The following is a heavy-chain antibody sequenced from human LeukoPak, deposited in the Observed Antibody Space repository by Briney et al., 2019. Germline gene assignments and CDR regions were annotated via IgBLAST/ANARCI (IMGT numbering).Heavy chain of an antibody. D-gene: IGHD3-9*01. J-gene: IGHJ4*02. CDR1: GGSISSSNW. Sequence: SGTLSLTCAVSGGSISSSNWWSWVRQPPGKGLEWIGEIYHSGSTNYNPSLKSRVTISVGKSKNQFSLKLSSVTTADTAVYYCARGRPNYDILTGYVGYWGQGTLVTVSS. CDR3: ARGRPNYDILTGYVGY. V-gene: IGHV4-4*02. CDR2: IYHSGST.